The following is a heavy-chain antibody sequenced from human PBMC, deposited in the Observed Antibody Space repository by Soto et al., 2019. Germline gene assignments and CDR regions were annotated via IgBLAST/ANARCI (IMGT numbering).Heavy chain of an antibody. J-gene: IGHJ5*02. V-gene: IGHV1-3*01. Sequence: VASVKVSCKASGYTFTSYAMHWVRQAPGQRLEWMGWINAGNGNTKYSQKFQGRVTITRDTSANTAYMELSSLRSEDTAVYYCARDAEDDFWSGYWFDPWGQGTLVTVS. D-gene: IGHD3-3*01. CDR3: ARDAEDDFWSGYWFDP. CDR1: GYTFTSYA. CDR2: INAGNGNT.